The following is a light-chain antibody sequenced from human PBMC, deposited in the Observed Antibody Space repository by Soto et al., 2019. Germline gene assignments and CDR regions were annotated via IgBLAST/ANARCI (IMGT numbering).Light chain of an antibody. CDR1: QSVSSN. J-gene: IGKJ5*01. CDR2: GAS. CDR3: QRYNNWVPIT. V-gene: IGKV3-15*01. Sequence: EIVMTQSPATLSVSPGERATLSCRASQSVSSNLAWYQQKPGQAPRLLIYGASTRATGIPARFSGSGSGTEFTLTISSLQSEDFAVYYCQRYNNWVPITFGQGTRLEIK.